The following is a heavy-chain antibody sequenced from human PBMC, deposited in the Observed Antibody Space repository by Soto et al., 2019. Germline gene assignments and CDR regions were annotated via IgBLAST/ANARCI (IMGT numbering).Heavy chain of an antibody. V-gene: IGHV3-30*18. CDR2: ISYDGSNK. D-gene: IGHD6-25*01. CDR1: GFTFSSYG. CDR3: AKDLLRPGRAYGMDV. Sequence: QVQLVESGGGVVQPGRSLRLSCAASGFTFSSYGMHWVRQAPGKGLEWVAVISYDGSNKYYADSVKGRFTISRDNSKNTVYLQMNSLGAEDTAVYYCAKDLLRPGRAYGMDVWGQGTTVTVSS. J-gene: IGHJ6*02.